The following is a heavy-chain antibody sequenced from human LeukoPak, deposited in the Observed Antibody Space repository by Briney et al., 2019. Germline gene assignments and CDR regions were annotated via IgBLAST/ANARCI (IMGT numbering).Heavy chain of an antibody. CDR3: ARDGEDIVVVPAAFNWFDP. CDR1: GYTFTGYY. Sequence: ASVKVSCKASGYTFTGYYMHWVRQAPGQGLEWMGWINPNSGGTNYAQKFQGRVTMTRDTSISTAYMELSRLRSDDTAVYYCARDGEDIVVVPAAFNWFDPWGQGTLVTVSS. V-gene: IGHV1-2*02. J-gene: IGHJ5*02. CDR2: INPNSGGT. D-gene: IGHD2-2*01.